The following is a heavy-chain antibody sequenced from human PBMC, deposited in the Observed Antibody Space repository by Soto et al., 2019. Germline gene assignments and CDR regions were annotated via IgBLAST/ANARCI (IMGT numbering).Heavy chain of an antibody. J-gene: IGHJ4*02. CDR3: ASIAEEGAN. CDR2: IIPMIGTP. CDR1: GGTFSSYA. D-gene: IGHD1-26*01. Sequence: QVHLVQSGAEVKEPGSSVKVSCKASGGTFSSYAINWVRQAPGQGLEWMGGIIPMIGTPNYAQKFQGRVTITADESTRTAYMELTSLRSEDTAVYYCASIAEEGANWGQGTLVTVSS. V-gene: IGHV1-69*01.